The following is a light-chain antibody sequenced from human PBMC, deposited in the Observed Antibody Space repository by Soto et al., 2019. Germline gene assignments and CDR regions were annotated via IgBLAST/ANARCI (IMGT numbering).Light chain of an antibody. CDR1: ESLRSSY. V-gene: IGKV3-20*01. CDR2: GAS. Sequence: EIVMTQSPGTLSLSRGERAALACRASESLRSSYFAWYQQKPGQAPRLLIFGASTRAPGIPDRFSGSGSGTDFTLTISKLEPEDFALFYCQQYGNSPLTFGGGTKVDIK. J-gene: IGKJ4*01. CDR3: QQYGNSPLT.